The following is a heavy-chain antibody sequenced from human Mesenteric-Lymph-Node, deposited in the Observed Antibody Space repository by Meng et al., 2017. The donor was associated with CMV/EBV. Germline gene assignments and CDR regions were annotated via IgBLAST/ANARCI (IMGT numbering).Heavy chain of an antibody. V-gene: IGHV1-18*01. CDR3: ARDWGAIVGATSVGVYFDY. D-gene: IGHD1-26*01. Sequence: ASVKVSCKASGGTFSSHAISWVRQAPGQGLEWMGWISAYNGNTNYAQKLQGRVTMTTDTSTSTAYMELRSLRSDDTAVYYCARDWGAIVGATSVGVYFDYWGQGTLVTVSS. CDR1: GGTFSSHA. J-gene: IGHJ4*02. CDR2: ISAYNGNT.